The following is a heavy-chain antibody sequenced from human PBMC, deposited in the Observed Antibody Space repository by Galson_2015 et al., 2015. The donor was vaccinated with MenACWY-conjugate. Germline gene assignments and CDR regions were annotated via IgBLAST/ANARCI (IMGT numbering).Heavy chain of an antibody. CDR1: VGSARRSGYS. J-gene: IGHJ4*02. CDR2: IYDRGTT. D-gene: IGHD2/OR15-2a*01. Sequence: SEAPSLPRPVSVGSARRSGYSRARVPQPPRKGLGWIGLIYDRGTTKYNPSLKGRVTISLDTSKNQVSLKLSSVTAADTAVYYCAREFSYWDQGTLVTVSS. CDR3: AREFSY. V-gene: IGHV4-61*08.